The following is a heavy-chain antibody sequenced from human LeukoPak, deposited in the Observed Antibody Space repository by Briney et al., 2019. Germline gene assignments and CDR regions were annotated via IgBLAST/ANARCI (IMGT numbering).Heavy chain of an antibody. J-gene: IGHJ3*02. Sequence: ASVKVSCKASGYTFTNYYMHWVRQAPGQGLEWMGLINPGGGNTNYAQNFQGRVNMTRDTSTTTVYMELSSLRSEDTAIYYCARIRDGYNDAYDIWGQGTVVTVPS. V-gene: IGHV1-46*01. D-gene: IGHD5-24*01. CDR1: GYTFTNYY. CDR2: INPGGGNT. CDR3: ARIRDGYNDAYDI.